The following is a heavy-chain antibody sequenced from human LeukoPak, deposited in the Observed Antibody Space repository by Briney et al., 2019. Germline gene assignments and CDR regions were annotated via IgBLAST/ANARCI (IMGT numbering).Heavy chain of an antibody. CDR3: ARDSVAGVYYYYMDV. Sequence: ASVKVSCKPSGYTFTVYYIHWVRQAPRQGLEWMGWINPTSGATNYAPKFQGRVTMTRDTSISTAYMELSRLRSDDTAVYYCARDSVAGVYYYYMDVWGKGTTVTVSS. J-gene: IGHJ6*03. CDR2: INPTSGAT. D-gene: IGHD6-13*01. V-gene: IGHV1-2*02. CDR1: GYTFTVYY.